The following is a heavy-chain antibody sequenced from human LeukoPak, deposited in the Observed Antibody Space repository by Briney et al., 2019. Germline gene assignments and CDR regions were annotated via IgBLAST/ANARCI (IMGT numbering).Heavy chain of an antibody. CDR2: IYPGDSDT. CDR1: GYSFTSYW. D-gene: IGHD2-15*01. J-gene: IGHJ4*02. CDR3: ARHAPDCSGGSGYPLHFDY. Sequence: GESLKISCKGSGYSFTSYWIGWVRQMPGKGLEWMGIIYPGDSDTRYSPSLQGQVTSSADKSISTAYLQWSSLKASDTAMYYCARHAPDCSGGSGYPLHFDYWGQGTLVTVSS. V-gene: IGHV5-51*01.